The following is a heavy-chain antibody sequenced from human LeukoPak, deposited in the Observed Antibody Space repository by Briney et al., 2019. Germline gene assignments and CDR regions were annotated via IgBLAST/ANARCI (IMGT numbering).Heavy chain of an antibody. V-gene: IGHV3-43*02. J-gene: IGHJ3*02. CDR1: GLTFDHYV. Sequence: GGSLRLSCAASGLTFDHYVMHWVRQAPGKGLEWVSLISGDGGSTYYADSVKGRLTISRDNSKNSLYLQMNSLTTEDTALYFCAKGTTMYAFDIWGRGTMVTVSS. D-gene: IGHD1-1*01. CDR2: ISGDGGST. CDR3: AKGTTMYAFDI.